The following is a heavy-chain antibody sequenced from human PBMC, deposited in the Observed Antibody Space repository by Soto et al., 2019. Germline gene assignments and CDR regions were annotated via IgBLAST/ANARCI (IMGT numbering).Heavy chain of an antibody. CDR2: IFQSGST. J-gene: IGHJ5*02. V-gene: IGHV4-4*02. CDR1: GGTIRSPDW. CDR3: ARGRGRYSSGWSWFDP. Sequence: KPSETLSLTCGVSGGTIRSPDWWTWVRQPPGKGLEWIGEIFQSGSTNYTPSLESRVTIPVDKSKNQFSLTLTSVTAADTAVYFCARGRGRYSSGWSWFDPWGQGTLVTVSS. D-gene: IGHD6-19*01.